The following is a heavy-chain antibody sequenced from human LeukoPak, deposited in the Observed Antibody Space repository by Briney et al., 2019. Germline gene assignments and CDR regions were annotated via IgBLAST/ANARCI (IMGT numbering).Heavy chain of an antibody. CDR3: ARDSPTMIVVAIADGAFDI. Sequence: ASVKVSCKASGYTFTSYGISWVRQAPGQGLEWMGWISAYNGNTNYAQKLQGRVTMTTDTSTSTAYMELRSLRSDDTAVYYCARDSPTMIVVAIADGAFDIWGQGTMVTVSS. V-gene: IGHV1-18*01. J-gene: IGHJ3*02. D-gene: IGHD3-22*01. CDR1: GYTFTSYG. CDR2: ISAYNGNT.